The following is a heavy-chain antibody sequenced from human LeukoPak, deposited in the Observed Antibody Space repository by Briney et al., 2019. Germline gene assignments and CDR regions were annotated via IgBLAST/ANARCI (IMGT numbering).Heavy chain of an antibody. J-gene: IGHJ4*02. V-gene: IGHV3-48*03. D-gene: IGHD1-26*01. Sequence: TGGSLRLSCAASGFSFSSYEMSWVRQAPGKGLEWGSYISSTASTVHYIDSVGGRFTISRDNAKNSLYLQMNSLRAEDTAVYYCARLRSRSYWGHFDYWGQGTLVTVSS. CDR3: ARLRSRSYWGHFDY. CDR2: ISSTASTV. CDR1: GFSFSSYE.